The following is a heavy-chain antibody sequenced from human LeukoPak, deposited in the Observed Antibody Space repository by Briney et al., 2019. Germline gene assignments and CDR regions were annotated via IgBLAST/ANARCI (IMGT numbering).Heavy chain of an antibody. CDR3: ARDTITARPDF. CDR2: ITTSSSTI. Sequence: GGSLRLSCAASGFTFNTYDMHWVRQAPGKGLEWVSYITTSSSTIYYADSVKGRFTISRDNAKNSLYLQMNSLRAEDTAVYYCARDTITARPDFWGQGTLVTVSS. CDR1: GFTFNTYD. V-gene: IGHV3-48*01. D-gene: IGHD6-6*01. J-gene: IGHJ4*02.